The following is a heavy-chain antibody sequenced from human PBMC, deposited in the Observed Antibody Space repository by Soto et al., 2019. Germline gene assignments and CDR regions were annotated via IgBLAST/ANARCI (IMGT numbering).Heavy chain of an antibody. D-gene: IGHD3-3*01. J-gene: IGHJ4*02. CDR1: GYTFTSYG. CDR3: ARGKVYYDFWSRHYFLAY. V-gene: IGHV1-18*01. Sequence: GASVKVSCKASGYTFTSYGISWVRQAPGRGLEWMGWISAYNGNTNYAQKLQGRVTMTTDTSTSTAYMELRSLRSDDTAVYYCARGKVYYDFWSRHYFLAYWAQRTLVPVSS. CDR2: ISAYNGNT.